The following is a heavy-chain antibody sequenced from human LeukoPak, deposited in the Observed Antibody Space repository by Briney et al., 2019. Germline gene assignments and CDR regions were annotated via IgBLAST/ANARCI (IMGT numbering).Heavy chain of an antibody. V-gene: IGHV1-69*13. CDR2: IRPVFGAT. D-gene: IGHD2-2*01. J-gene: IGHJ5*02. Sequence: GASVKVSCKASGGTFSNFAVSWVRQAPGQGLEWMGGIRPVFGATMYAENFQDRVTITADESSGTAYMELSSLKFDDTAVYYCARVPPYCSTSTCYAPFDDWGQGTLVTVSS. CDR1: GGTFSNFA. CDR3: ARVPPYCSTSTCYAPFDD.